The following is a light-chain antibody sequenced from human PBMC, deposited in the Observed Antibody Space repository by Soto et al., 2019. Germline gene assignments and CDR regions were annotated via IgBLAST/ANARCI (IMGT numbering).Light chain of an antibody. Sequence: QSVLTQPPSVSEAPRQRVTISCSGSISNIGNNAVNWYQHLPGKAPKLLIYYDDLLPSGVSDRFSGSKSGTSASLAIGGLQSEDEADYYCAAWDDSLNGVVFGGGTQLTVL. CDR1: ISNIGNNA. J-gene: IGLJ2*01. CDR2: YDD. CDR3: AAWDDSLNGVV. V-gene: IGLV1-36*01.